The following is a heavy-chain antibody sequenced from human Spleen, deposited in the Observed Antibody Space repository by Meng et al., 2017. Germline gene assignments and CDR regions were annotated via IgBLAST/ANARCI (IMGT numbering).Heavy chain of an antibody. CDR3: ARGGWSLDY. D-gene: IGHD2-15*01. J-gene: IGHJ4*02. Sequence: QVKLQESGPGLVKPSQTLSLTCTVSGGSSNNADYYWSWIRQPPGKGLEWIGYIYYSGSTYSNPSLKSRVTMSVDTSKNQFSLNLSSVTAADTAVYYCARGGWSLDYWGQGTLVTVSS. V-gene: IGHV4-30-4*01. CDR1: GGSSNNADYY. CDR2: IYYSGST.